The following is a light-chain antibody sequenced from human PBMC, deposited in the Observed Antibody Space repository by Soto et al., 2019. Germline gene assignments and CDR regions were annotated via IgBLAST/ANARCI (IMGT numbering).Light chain of an antibody. V-gene: IGKV4-1*01. Sequence: DIVMTQSPDSLAVSLGERATINCKSSQSVLYSSNNKNYLAWYQQKPRQPPKLLIYWASTRESGVPDRFSRSGSGTDFTLTISSLQAEDVAVYYCQEYYSAPWTFGQGTKVEIK. J-gene: IGKJ1*01. CDR1: QSVLYSSNNKNY. CDR3: QEYYSAPWT. CDR2: WAS.